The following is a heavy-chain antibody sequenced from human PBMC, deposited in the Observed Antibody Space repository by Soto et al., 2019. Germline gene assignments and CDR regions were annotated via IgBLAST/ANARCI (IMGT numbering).Heavy chain of an antibody. V-gene: IGHV5-51*01. CDR2: IYPGDSDT. CDR1: GYSFSSYW. J-gene: IGHJ3*02. Sequence: GESLKISCKCSGYSFSSYWIGLVRQMPGKGLEWMGIIYPGDSDTRYSPSFQGQVTISADKSISTAYLQWSSLKASDTAMYYCATQPVLMVPAGFDIWGQGTMVTVSS. D-gene: IGHD2-8*01. CDR3: ATQPVLMVPAGFDI.